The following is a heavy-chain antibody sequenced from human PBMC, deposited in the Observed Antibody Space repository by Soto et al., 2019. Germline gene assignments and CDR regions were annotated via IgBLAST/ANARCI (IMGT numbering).Heavy chain of an antibody. Sequence: QVQLVESGGGVVQPGRSLRLSCAASGFTFSSYAMHWVRQAPGKGLEWVAVISYDGSNKYYADSVKGRFTISRDNSKNTRYLQMNSLRDEDTAVYYCARDLVGIRLDYYCGMDVWGQGTTVTVSS. D-gene: IGHD2-21*01. CDR2: ISYDGSNK. V-gene: IGHV3-30-3*01. J-gene: IGHJ6*02. CDR1: GFTFSSYA. CDR3: ARDLVGIRLDYYCGMDV.